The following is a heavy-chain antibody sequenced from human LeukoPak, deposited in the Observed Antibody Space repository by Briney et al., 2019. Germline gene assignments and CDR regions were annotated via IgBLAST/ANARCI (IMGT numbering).Heavy chain of an antibody. D-gene: IGHD3-22*01. J-gene: IGHJ4*02. V-gene: IGHV3-23*01. CDR1: GFTFSSYA. CDR3: AIVHRYYDGSGYWVH. Sequence: GGSLRLSCAASGFTFSSYAMSWVRQAPGKGLEWVSGISTSGDTTSYADSVRGRFTISRDNPRNTLYMQMSSLTDEDTAVYYCAIVHRYYDGSGYWVHWGQGALVTVSS. CDR2: ISTSGDTT.